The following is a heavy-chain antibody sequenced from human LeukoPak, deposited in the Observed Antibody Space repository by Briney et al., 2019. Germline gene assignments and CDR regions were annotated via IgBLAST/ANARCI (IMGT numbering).Heavy chain of an antibody. CDR1: GFTFSSYS. CDR2: ISSSSSYT. J-gene: IGHJ4*02. Sequence: PGGSLRLSCAASGFTFSSYSMNWVRQAPGKGLEWVSSISSSSSYTYYADSVKGRFTISRDNAKNSLYLQMNSLRAEDTAVYYCARSFNPGYGDSLWGQGTLVTVSS. V-gene: IGHV3-21*01. D-gene: IGHD4-17*01. CDR3: ARSFNPGYGDSL.